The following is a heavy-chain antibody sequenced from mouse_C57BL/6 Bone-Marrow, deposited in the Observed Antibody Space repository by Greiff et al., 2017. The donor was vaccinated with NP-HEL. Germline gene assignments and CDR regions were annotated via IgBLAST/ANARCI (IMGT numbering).Heavy chain of an antibody. V-gene: IGHV1-59*01. J-gene: IGHJ1*03. CDR3: ARGEYYGRRGYFDV. CDR2: IDPSDSYT. D-gene: IGHD1-1*01. CDR1: GYTFTSYW. Sequence: QVQLQQPGAELVRPGTSVKLSCKASGYTFTSYWMHWVKQRPGQGLEWIGVIDPSDSYTNYNQKFKGKATLTVDTSSSTAYMALSSLTSEDSAVYYCARGEYYGRRGYFDVWGTGTTVTVSS.